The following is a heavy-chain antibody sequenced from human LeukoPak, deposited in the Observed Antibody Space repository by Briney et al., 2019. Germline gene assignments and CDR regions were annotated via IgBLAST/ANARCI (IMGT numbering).Heavy chain of an antibody. J-gene: IGHJ5*02. CDR1: GFTFSSYW. CDR3: SRDRRTWFDP. V-gene: IGHV3-74*01. Sequence: PGGSLRLSCAASGFTFSSYWMHWVRQVPGKGLVWVSRITSDGSDTIYADSVKGRFTIPRDNAKNTLYLQMNSLRAEDTALYYCSRDRRTWFDPWGQGTLVTVSS. CDR2: ITSDGSDT.